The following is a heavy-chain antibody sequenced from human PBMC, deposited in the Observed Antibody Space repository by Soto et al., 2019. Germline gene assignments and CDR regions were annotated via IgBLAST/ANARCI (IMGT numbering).Heavy chain of an antibody. Sequence: QVQLVESGGGVVKPERSQRLSCAASKFTFRTYVMHWVRQAPGKGLEWVALISFDGSNKYYADSVKGRFTISRDYSKNTMYLQMNSLRPEDTAVYFCAREMIPMIMGGMSAMDVWGQGTTVTVSS. D-gene: IGHD3-22*01. V-gene: IGHV3-30*04. CDR2: ISFDGSNK. J-gene: IGHJ6*02. CDR1: KFTFRTYV. CDR3: AREMIPMIMGGMSAMDV.